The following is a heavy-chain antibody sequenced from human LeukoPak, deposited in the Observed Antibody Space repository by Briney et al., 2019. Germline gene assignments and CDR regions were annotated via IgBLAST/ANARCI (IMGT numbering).Heavy chain of an antibody. CDR3: ASLASGDWAFDI. J-gene: IGHJ3*02. CDR2: IWYDGSNK. Sequence: GRSLRLSCAASGFTFSSYGMHWVRQAPGKGLEWVAVIWYDGSNKYYADSVKGRFTISRDNSKNTLYLQMNSLRAEDTAVYYCASLASGDWAFDIWGQGTMVTVSS. V-gene: IGHV3-33*01. D-gene: IGHD2-21*01. CDR1: GFTFSSYG.